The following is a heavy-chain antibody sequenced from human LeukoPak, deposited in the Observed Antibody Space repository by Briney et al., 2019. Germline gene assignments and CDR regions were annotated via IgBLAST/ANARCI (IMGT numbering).Heavy chain of an antibody. CDR2: INHSGST. D-gene: IGHD1-20*01. V-gene: IGHV4-34*01. CDR1: GRSFSGYY. J-gene: IGHJ3*02. CDR3: ARGRITGTTLDAFDI. Sequence: SETLSLTCAVYGRSFSGYYWSWIRQPPGKGLNWLGEINHSGSTNYNPCLKTRVTISVDTSKNQFSLKLSSVTAADAAVYYCARGRITGTTLDAFDIWGQGTMVTVSS.